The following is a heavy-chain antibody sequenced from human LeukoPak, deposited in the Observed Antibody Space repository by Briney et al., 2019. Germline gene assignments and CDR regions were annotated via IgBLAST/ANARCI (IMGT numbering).Heavy chain of an antibody. CDR3: ARARAYYYDSSGYYGLDY. J-gene: IGHJ4*02. CDR1: GGSINSYY. Sequence: SETLSLTCTVSGGSINSYYWSWIRQPPGKGLEWIGDIYYSGSPDYSPSLKSRVTISVATSKTQFSLKMSSVTAADTAVYYCARARAYYYDSSGYYGLDYWGQGTLVTVSS. CDR2: IYYSGSP. V-gene: IGHV4-59*01. D-gene: IGHD3-22*01.